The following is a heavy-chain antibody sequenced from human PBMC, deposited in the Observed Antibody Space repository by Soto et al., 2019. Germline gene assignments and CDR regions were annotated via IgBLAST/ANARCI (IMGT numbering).Heavy chain of an antibody. Sequence: QVQLQESGPGLVKPSQTLSLTCTVSGGSISSGDYYWSWIRQPPGKGLEGIGYIYYSGSTYYNPSLKSRVTISVDTSKNQFSLKLSSVTAADTAVYYCARDHRYCTNGVCTYGMDVWGQGTTVTVSS. CDR1: GGSISSGDYY. D-gene: IGHD2-8*01. CDR3: ARDHRYCTNGVCTYGMDV. J-gene: IGHJ6*02. CDR2: IYYSGST. V-gene: IGHV4-30-4*01.